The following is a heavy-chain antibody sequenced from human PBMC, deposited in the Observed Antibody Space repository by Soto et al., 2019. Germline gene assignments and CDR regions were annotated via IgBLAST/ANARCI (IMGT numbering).Heavy chain of an antibody. V-gene: IGHV3-48*02. CDR2: ISSSSSTI. J-gene: IGHJ6*02. CDR3: ARGHCSGGSCYSEPSMDV. Sequence: PGGSLRLSCAASGFTFSSYSMNWVRQAPGKGLEWVSYISSSSSTIYYADSVKGRFTISRDNAKNSLYLQMNSLRDEDTAVYYCARGHCSGGSCYSEPSMDVWGQGTTVTVSS. CDR1: GFTFSSYS. D-gene: IGHD2-15*01.